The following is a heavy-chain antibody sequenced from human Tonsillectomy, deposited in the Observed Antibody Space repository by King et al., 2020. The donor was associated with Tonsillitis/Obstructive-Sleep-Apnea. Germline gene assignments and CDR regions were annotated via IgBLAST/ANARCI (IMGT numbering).Heavy chain of an antibody. CDR1: GGTFSSYV. V-gene: IGHV1-69*10. Sequence: VQLVQSGAEIKTPGSSVKVSCKASGGTFSSYVITWVRQAPGQGLEWMGGFIHILGIANYAQKFQGRVTITADKATSTAYMELSSLRSEDTAVYYCARVAVEMATIAHFDYWGLGTLVTVSS. CDR2: FIHILGIA. J-gene: IGHJ4*02. D-gene: IGHD5-24*01. CDR3: ARVAVEMATIAHFDY.